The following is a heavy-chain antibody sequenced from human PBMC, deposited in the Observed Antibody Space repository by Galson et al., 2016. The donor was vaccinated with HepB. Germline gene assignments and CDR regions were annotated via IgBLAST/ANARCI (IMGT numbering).Heavy chain of an antibody. D-gene: IGHD3-10*01. Sequence: SETLSLTCAVSGGSISSGNWWSWVRQPPGKGLEWIGQIYHGGNTNYNPSLKSRAAISVDMSKNKLFLDLRSVTAADTAVYFCARDKITRVRGVFADWGQGALVTVSS. CDR2: IYHGGNT. J-gene: IGHJ4*02. V-gene: IGHV4-4*02. CDR3: ARDKITRVRGVFAD. CDR1: GGSISSGNW.